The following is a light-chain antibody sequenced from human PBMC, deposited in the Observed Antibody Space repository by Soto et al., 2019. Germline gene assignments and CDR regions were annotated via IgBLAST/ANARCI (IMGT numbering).Light chain of an antibody. CDR2: G. V-gene: IGLV1-40*01. J-gene: IGLJ2*01. CDR3: QSFDSSLSSHVV. Sequence: QSVLTQPPSVSGAPGQRVTISCTGTSSNIGAGYDVHWYQQLPGTAPKLLSYGDRFSGSKSGTSAYLAITGLKAEDEADYFCQSFDSSLSSHVVFGGGTKLTGL. CDR1: SSNIGAGYD.